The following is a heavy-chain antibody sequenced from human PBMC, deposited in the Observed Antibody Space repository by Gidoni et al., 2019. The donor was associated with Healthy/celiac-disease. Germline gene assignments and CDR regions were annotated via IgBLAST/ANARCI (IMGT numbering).Heavy chain of an antibody. Sequence: EVQLLESGGGLVQPGGSLSLSCAASGFTFSSYAMSWVRQAPGQGLEWVSSISGSGGSTYYADSVKGRFTISRDNSKNTLYLQMNSLRAEDTAVYYCAKDYATYYDILTAEDDAFDIWGQGTMVTVSS. CDR2: ISGSGGST. V-gene: IGHV3-23*01. J-gene: IGHJ3*02. CDR3: AKDYATYYDILTAEDDAFDI. CDR1: GFTFSSYA. D-gene: IGHD3-9*01.